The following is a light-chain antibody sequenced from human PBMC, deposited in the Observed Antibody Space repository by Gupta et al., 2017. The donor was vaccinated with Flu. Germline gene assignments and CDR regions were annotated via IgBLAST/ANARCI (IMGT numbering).Light chain of an antibody. CDR3: QQYGASPRRYT. CDR1: RSLSTPS. CDR2: GAS. V-gene: IGKV3-20*01. J-gene: IGKJ2*01. Sequence: AALCCSASRSLSTPSIAWYPPKPDQGPRLLIYGASRRATGIPDMFSCSGSGADVTLIISRLEPEDFAVYYCQQYGASPRRYTFGQGTKLEIK.